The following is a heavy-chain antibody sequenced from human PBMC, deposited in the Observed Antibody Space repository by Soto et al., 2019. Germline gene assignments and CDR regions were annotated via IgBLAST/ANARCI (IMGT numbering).Heavy chain of an antibody. CDR2: IDHGGST. CDR3: ARGWDR. Sequence: SETLSLTCAVYGVSFSGYYWSWIRQPPGKGLEWIGEIDHGGSTNYNPSLKSRVTISIDTSKSQFSLILSSVTAADTAVYYCARGWDRWGQGTLVTVSS. CDR1: GVSFSGYY. D-gene: IGHD1-26*01. V-gene: IGHV4-34*01. J-gene: IGHJ4*02.